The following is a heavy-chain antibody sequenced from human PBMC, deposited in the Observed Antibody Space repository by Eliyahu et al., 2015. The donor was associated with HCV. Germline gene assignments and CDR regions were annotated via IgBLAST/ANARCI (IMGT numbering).Heavy chain of an antibody. D-gene: IGHD3-10*01. J-gene: IGHJ4*02. Sequence: QVQVVESGGGVVQPGRXLRLXXXASGFTXXSYGMHWVRQAPGKGLKWVXLIWYDGRNKFYADXVKGRFTISRDNSKNTVYLQMNSLRAEDTAVYYCARNYYASGTYWIDYWGQGTLVTVSS. CDR3: ARNYYASGTYWIDY. V-gene: IGHV3-33*01. CDR2: IWYDGRNK. CDR1: GFTXXSYG.